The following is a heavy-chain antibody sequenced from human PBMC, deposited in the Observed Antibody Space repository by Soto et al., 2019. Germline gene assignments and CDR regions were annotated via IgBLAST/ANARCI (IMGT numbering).Heavy chain of an antibody. CDR3: ARDQGYSGYDPYFDY. Sequence: LRLSCAASGFTFSSYAMHWVRQAPGKGLEWVAVISYDGSNKYYADSVKGRFTISRDNSKNTLYLQMNSLRAEDTAVYYCARDQGYSGYDPYFDYWGQGTLVTVSS. CDR2: ISYDGSNK. V-gene: IGHV3-30-3*01. D-gene: IGHD5-12*01. J-gene: IGHJ4*02. CDR1: GFTFSSYA.